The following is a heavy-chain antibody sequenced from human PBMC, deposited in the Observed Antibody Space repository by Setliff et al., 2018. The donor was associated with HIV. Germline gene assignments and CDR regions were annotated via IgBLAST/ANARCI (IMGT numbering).Heavy chain of an antibody. CDR1: GGFVSRSNYV. CDR2: IYYSGST. Sequence: SETLSLTCTLAGGFVSRSNYVWGWVRQSPGKGLEWIGSIYYSGSTYYNPSLKSRVTISVDTSKNQFSLKLSSVTAADTAVYYCATYADRESNRFDPWGQGILVTVSS. J-gene: IGHJ5*02. D-gene: IGHD3-10*01. V-gene: IGHV4-39*01. CDR3: ATYADRESNRFDP.